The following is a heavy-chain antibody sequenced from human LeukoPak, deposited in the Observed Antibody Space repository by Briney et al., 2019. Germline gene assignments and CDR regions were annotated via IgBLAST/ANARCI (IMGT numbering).Heavy chain of an antibody. J-gene: IGHJ1*01. CDR1: GYTFTSYD. CDR2: MNPNSGNT. D-gene: IGHD3-10*01. V-gene: IGHV1-8*01. Sequence: ASVKVSCKPSGYTFTSYDINWVRQATGQGPEWMGWMNPNSGNTGYAQKFQGRVTMTRHTSISTAYMELSRLRSADPAVYSCARVGADKSPDYWGQGTLVSVSS. CDR3: ARVGADKSPDY.